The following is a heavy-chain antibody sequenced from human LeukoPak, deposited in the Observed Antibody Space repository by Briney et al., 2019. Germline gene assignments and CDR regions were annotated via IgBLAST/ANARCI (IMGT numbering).Heavy chain of an antibody. J-gene: IGHJ4*02. CDR2: IYYSGST. D-gene: IGHD5-12*01. Sequence: SETLSLTCTVSGGSISSSSYYWGWIRQPPGKGLEWNGSIYYSGSTYYNPSLKSRVTISVDTSKNQFSLKLSSVTAADTAVYYCARVGFGEEYSDYEGDDYWGQGTLVTVSS. V-gene: IGHV4-39*07. CDR3: ARVGFGEEYSDYEGDDY. CDR1: GGSISSSSYY.